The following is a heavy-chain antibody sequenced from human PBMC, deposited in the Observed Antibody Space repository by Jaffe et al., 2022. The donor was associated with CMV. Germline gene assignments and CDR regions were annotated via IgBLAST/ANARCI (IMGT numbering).Heavy chain of an antibody. CDR2: ISSSGSTI. J-gene: IGHJ4*02. V-gene: IGHV3-48*03. CDR1: GFTFSSYE. Sequence: EVQLVESGGGLVQPGGSLRLSCAASGFTFSSYEMNWVRQAPGKGLEWVSYISSSGSTIYYADSVKGRFTISRDNAKNSLYLQMNSLRAEDTAVYYCARDHGEWELLGIDYWGQGTLVTVSS. CDR3: ARDHGEWELLGIDY. D-gene: IGHD1-26*01.